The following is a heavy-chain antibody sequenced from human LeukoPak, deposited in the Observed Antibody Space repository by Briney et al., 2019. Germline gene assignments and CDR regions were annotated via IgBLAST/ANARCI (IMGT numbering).Heavy chain of an antibody. V-gene: IGHV3-74*01. J-gene: IGHJ5*02. CDR2: INSDGSST. CDR3: ARAFLYGWFDP. D-gene: IGHD3-16*01. CDR1: GFTFSSYW. Sequence: GGSLRLSCAASGFTFSSYWMHWVRQAPGKGLVWVSRINSDGSSTSYADSVKGRFTISRDNAKNTLYLQMNSLRAEDTAVYYCARAFLYGWFDPWGQGTLVTVSS.